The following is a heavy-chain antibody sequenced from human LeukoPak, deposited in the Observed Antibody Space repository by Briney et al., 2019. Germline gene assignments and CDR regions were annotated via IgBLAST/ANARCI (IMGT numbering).Heavy chain of an antibody. CDR2: ISSSSSYT. V-gene: IGHV3-11*06. Sequence: GGSVRLSCGASGFTFSDYYMSWIRQAPGKGLEWVSYISSSSSYTNYADSVKGRFTISRDNAKNSLYLQMNSLRAEDTAVYYCARDRNNTYYDFWSGYSTSGMDVWGQGTTVTVSS. D-gene: IGHD3-3*01. CDR3: ARDRNNTYYDFWSGYSTSGMDV. J-gene: IGHJ6*02. CDR1: GFTFSDYY.